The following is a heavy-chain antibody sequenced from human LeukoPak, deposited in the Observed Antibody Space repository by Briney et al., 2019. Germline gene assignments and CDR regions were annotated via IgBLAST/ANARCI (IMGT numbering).Heavy chain of an antibody. D-gene: IGHD3-10*01. CDR2: ISGSGGST. Sequence: PGGSLRLSCAASGFTFSSYAMSWVRQAPGKGLEWVSAISGSGGSTYYADSVKGRFTISRDNSKNTLYLQMNSLRAEDTAVYYCAKDPHYYGSGGNTDYWGQGTLVTVSS. CDR3: AKDPHYYGSGGNTDY. V-gene: IGHV3-23*01. J-gene: IGHJ4*02. CDR1: GFTFSSYA.